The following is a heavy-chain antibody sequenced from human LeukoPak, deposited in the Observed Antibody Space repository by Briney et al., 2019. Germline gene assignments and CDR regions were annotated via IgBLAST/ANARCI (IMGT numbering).Heavy chain of an antibody. Sequence: SETLSLTCTVSGGSISSYYWSWIRQPPGKGLEWIGYIYYSGSTNYNPSLKSRVTISVDTSKNQFSLKLSSVTAADTAVYYCAAAREDPGGGRWFDPWGQGTLVTVSS. CDR3: AAAREDPGGGRWFDP. D-gene: IGHD1-26*01. CDR1: GGSISSYY. CDR2: IYYSGST. V-gene: IGHV4-59*01. J-gene: IGHJ5*02.